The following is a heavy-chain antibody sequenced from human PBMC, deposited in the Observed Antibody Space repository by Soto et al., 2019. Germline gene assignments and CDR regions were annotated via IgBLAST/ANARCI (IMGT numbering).Heavy chain of an antibody. CDR3: ARWKYVDTPMANGGFDY. CDR2: ISSSSTYT. D-gene: IGHD5-18*01. Sequence: QVQLVESGGGLVKPGGSLRLSCTASGFTFSDYYMSWIRQAPGKGLEWVSYISSSSTYTNYADSVKGRFTISRDNAKNSLSLQMNSLRAEDTAVYYCARWKYVDTPMANGGFDYWGQGTLVTVSS. J-gene: IGHJ4*02. CDR1: GFTFSDYY. V-gene: IGHV3-11*05.